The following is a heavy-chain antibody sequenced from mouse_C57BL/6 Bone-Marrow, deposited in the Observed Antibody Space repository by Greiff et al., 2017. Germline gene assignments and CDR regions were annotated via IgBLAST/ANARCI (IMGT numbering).Heavy chain of an antibody. CDR2: INPSSGYT. Sequence: VQLQQSGAELAKPGASVKLSCKASGYTFTSYWMHWVKQRPGQGLEWIGYINPSSGYTKYNQKFQDKGTLTADKSSSTAYMQLIRLTYEDSADYYCARRGVVGAMDYWGQGTSVTVSS. CDR3: ARRGVVGAMDY. J-gene: IGHJ4*01. D-gene: IGHD1-1*01. CDR1: GYTFTSYW. V-gene: IGHV1-7*01.